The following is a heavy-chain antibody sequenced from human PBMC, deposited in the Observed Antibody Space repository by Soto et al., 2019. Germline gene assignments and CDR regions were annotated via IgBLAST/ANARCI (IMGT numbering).Heavy chain of an antibody. CDR2: INAGNGNT. CDR3: ACDGDLYDPSLTSYSAIYYCYGMDL. Sequence: GASVRVSCKTSGYTFTSCAMHWVRQAPGQRLEWMGCINAGNGNTKYSQNFQGRVTITRDTSESTAYMPLSSLRSEDTAVYYCACDGDLYDPSLTSYSAIYYCYGMDLGGQVTLLTVSS. D-gene: IGHD3-9*01. J-gene: IGHJ6*02. CDR1: GYTFTSCA. V-gene: IGHV1-3*01.